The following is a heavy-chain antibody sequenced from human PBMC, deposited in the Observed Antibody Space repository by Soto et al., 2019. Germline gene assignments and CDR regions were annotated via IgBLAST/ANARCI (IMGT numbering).Heavy chain of an antibody. Sequence: QVQLVESGGGVVQPGTSLRLSCAASGFTLSYFAMHWVRQAPGKGLEWVAVTSSDGSKEYYADSVKGRFTISRDNSKNTLYLQMNSLRDEDSAVLYCARAVYTWVWYFMGIDYLGQGTLVTVSS. D-gene: IGHD1-20*01. J-gene: IGHJ4*02. CDR2: TSSDGSKE. CDR3: ARAVYTWVWYFMGIDY. V-gene: IGHV3-30*04. CDR1: GFTLSYFA.